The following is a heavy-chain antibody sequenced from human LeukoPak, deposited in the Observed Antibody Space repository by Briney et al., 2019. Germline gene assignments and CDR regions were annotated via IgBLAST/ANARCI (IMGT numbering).Heavy chain of an antibody. Sequence: SETLSLTCTVSGGSISSYYWSWIRQPPGKGLEWLGYIYYSGSTNYNPSLKSRVTISVDTSKNRFSLKLSSVTAADTAVYSCATLTGADDAFDIWGQGTMVTVSS. CDR2: IYYSGST. D-gene: IGHD1-14*01. V-gene: IGHV4-59*01. J-gene: IGHJ3*02. CDR1: GGSISSYY. CDR3: ATLTGADDAFDI.